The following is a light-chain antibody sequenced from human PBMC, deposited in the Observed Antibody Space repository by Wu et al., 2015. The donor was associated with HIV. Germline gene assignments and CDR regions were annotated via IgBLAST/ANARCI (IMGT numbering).Light chain of an antibody. Sequence: KPTATAPTTSSSIXASNRATGIPARFSWQWVWGQTFTLTISSLEPEDFAVYYCQQRRYWPLYTFGQGTKLEIK. V-gene: IGKV3-11*01. J-gene: IGKJ2*01. CDR2: XAS. CDR3: QQRRYWPLYT.